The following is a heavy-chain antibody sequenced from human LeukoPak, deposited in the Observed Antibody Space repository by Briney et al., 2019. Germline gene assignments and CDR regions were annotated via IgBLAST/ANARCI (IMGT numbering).Heavy chain of an antibody. D-gene: IGHD6-19*01. CDR1: GGSSSGYY. V-gene: IGHV4-34*01. CDR3: ARSRKQWLVRRSDVYWFDR. CDR2: INHSGST. Sequence: SETLSLTCAVYGGSSSGYYWSWIRQPPGKGLEWIGEINHSGSTKYNPSLKSRVTISVDTSKNQFSLMLSSVTAADTAVYYCARSRKQWLVRRSDVYWFDRWGQGTLVTVSS. J-gene: IGHJ5*02.